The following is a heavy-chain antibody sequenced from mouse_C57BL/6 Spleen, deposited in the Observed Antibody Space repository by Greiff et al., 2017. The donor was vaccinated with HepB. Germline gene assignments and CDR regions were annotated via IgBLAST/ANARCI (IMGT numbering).Heavy chain of an antibody. D-gene: IGHD1-1*01. V-gene: IGHV1-7*01. Sequence: VKLMESGAELAKPGASVKLSCKASGYTFTSYWMHWVKQRPGQGLEWIGNINPSSGYTKYNQKFKDKATLTADKSSRTAYMQLSNLTYVDSAVYYYAGDKGGVSSSWFAYWGQGTLVTVSA. J-gene: IGHJ3*01. CDR2: INPSSGYT. CDR1: GYTFTSYW. CDR3: AGDKGGVSSSWFAY.